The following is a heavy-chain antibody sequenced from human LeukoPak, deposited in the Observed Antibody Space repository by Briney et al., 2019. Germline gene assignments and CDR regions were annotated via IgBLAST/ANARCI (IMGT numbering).Heavy chain of an antibody. CDR3: AKTVEMATIYYFDY. Sequence: PGRSLRLSCAASGFTFSSYGMHWVRQAPGKGLERVAVIWYDGSNKYYADSVKGRFTISRDNSKNTLYLQMNSLRAEDTAVYYCAKTVEMATIYYFDYWGQGTLVTVSS. V-gene: IGHV3-33*06. CDR2: IWYDGSNK. D-gene: IGHD5-12*01. CDR1: GFTFSSYG. J-gene: IGHJ4*02.